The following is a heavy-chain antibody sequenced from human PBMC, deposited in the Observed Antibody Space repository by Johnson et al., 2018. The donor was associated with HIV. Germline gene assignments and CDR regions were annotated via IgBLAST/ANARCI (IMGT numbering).Heavy chain of an antibody. J-gene: IGHJ3*02. D-gene: IGHD3-22*01. CDR2: ISNSGSTI. Sequence: QEKLVESGGGLVKPGGSLRLSCAASGFNFSDYYMSWIRQAPGKGLEWISYISNSGSTIYYVDYVKGRFTISRDNAKNSLYLQMNSLRAEDTAVYYCARTQRVTMIVVSLGAFDIWGQGTMVTVSS. CDR1: GFNFSDYY. CDR3: ARTQRVTMIVVSLGAFDI. V-gene: IGHV3-11*04.